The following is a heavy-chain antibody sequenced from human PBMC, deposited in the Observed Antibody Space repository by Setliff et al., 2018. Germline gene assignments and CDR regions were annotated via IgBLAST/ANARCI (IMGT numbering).Heavy chain of an antibody. CDR1: GGTFKNHA. D-gene: IGHD2-15*01. CDR2: TIPMFDRP. J-gene: IGHJ6*02. V-gene: IGHV1-69*13. CDR3: ARDGTAATMYGMDV. Sequence: SVKVSCKTSGGTFKNHAISWVRQAPGQGLEWMGGTIPMFDRPNYAQKFQGRVAITADESTNTAYIEISSLRSADTAVYYCARDGTAATMYGMDVWGQGTTVTVSS.